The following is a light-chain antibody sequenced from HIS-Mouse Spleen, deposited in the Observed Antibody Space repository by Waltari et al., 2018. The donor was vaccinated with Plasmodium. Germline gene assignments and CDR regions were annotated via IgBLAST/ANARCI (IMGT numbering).Light chain of an antibody. CDR2: EGS. J-gene: IGLJ3*02. CDR3: YSTDSRGNHRV. V-gene: IGLV3-10*01. Sequence: SYELTQPPSVSVSPGQTARITCPGDALPKKYAYWYQQKSGQAPVLVIYEGSKPPSGIPGRFSCFSSGTMATLTISGAQVEDEADYYCYSTDSRGNHRVFGGGTKLTVL. CDR1: ALPKKY.